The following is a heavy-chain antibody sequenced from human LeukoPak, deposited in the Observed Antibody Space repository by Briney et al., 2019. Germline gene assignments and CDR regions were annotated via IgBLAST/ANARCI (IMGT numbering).Heavy chain of an antibody. V-gene: IGHV3-30*02. Sequence: GWSLRLSCAASGFTFSSYGMHWVRQAPGKGLEWVAFIRYDGSNKYYADSVKGRFTISRDNSKNTLYLQMNSLRAEDTAVYYCAKGRGYSYGLPFLYWGQGTLVTVSS. CDR2: IRYDGSNK. J-gene: IGHJ4*02. CDR3: AKGRGYSYGLPFLY. CDR1: GFTFSSYG. D-gene: IGHD5-18*01.